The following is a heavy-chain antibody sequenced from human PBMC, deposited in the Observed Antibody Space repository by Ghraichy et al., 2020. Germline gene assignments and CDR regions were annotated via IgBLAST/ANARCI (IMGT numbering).Heavy chain of an antibody. CDR2: IYTSGST. J-gene: IGHJ3*02. Sequence: GSLRLFCTVSGGSISSYYWSWIRQPAGKGLEWIGRIYTSGSTNYNPSLKSRVTMSVDTSKNQFSLKLSSVTAADTAVYYCAREQDYYDYHRDAFDIWGQGTMVTVSS. CDR3: AREQDYYDYHRDAFDI. CDR1: GGSISSYY. D-gene: IGHD3-22*01. V-gene: IGHV4-4*07.